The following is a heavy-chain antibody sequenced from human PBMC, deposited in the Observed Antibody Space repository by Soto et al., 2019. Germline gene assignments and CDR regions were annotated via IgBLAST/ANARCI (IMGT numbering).Heavy chain of an antibody. V-gene: IGHV1-69*13. Sequence: SVKVSCKASGGTFSSYAISWVRQAPGQGLEWMGGIIPIFGTANYAQKFQGRVTITADESTSTAYMELSSLRSEDTAVYYCARWDPNYDILTGYWANWFDPWGQGTLVTVSS. D-gene: IGHD3-9*01. CDR3: ARWDPNYDILTGYWANWFDP. CDR1: GGTFSSYA. CDR2: IIPIFGTA. J-gene: IGHJ5*02.